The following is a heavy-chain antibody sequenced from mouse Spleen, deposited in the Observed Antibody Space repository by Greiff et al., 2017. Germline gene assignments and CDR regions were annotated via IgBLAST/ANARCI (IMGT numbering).Heavy chain of an antibody. J-gene: IGHJ1*01. CDR1: GFTFSSYA. CDR2: ISSGGGNT. V-gene: IGHV5-9-3*01. Sequence: EVHLVESGGGLVKLGGSLKLSCAASGFTFSSYAMSWVRQTPEKRLEWVATISSGGGNTYYPDSVKGRFTISRDNAKNTLYLQMSSLKSEDTAMYYCARRKVRYFDVWGAGTTVTVSS. CDR3: ARRKVRYFDV. D-gene: IGHD2-14*01.